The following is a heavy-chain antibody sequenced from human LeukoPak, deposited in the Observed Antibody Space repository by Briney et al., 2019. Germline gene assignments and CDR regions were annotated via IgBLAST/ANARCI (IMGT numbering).Heavy chain of an antibody. CDR3: ARDFRAAMVSDWFDP. V-gene: IGHV1-2*02. CDR2: INPNSGGT. D-gene: IGHD5-18*01. CDR1: GDTFTGYY. J-gene: IGHJ5*02. Sequence: ASVKVSCKASGDTFTGYYMHWVRHAPGQGLVWMGWINPNSGGTNYAQKFQGRVTMTRDTSISTAYMELSRLRSDDTAVYYCARDFRAAMVSDWFDPWGQGTLVTVSS.